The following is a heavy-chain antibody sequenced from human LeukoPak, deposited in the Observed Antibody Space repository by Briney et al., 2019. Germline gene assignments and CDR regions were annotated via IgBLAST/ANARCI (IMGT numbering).Heavy chain of an antibody. Sequence: SETLSLTCAVSGYSISSGYYWAWMRQPPGRVLEWIGSVYYTGSTHYNTSLKSRVTVSVDTSKNQFSLKLTYLTAADTAVYYCAREGNSLNWFDPWGQGTLVTVSS. D-gene: IGHD5-12*01. CDR3: AREGNSLNWFDP. CDR2: VYYTGST. V-gene: IGHV4-38-2*02. CDR1: GYSISSGYY. J-gene: IGHJ5*02.